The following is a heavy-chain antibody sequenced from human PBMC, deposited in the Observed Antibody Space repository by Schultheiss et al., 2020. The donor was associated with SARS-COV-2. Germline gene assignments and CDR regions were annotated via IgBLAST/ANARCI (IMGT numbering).Heavy chain of an antibody. D-gene: IGHD3-22*01. V-gene: IGHV3-21*01. CDR2: ISSSSSYI. CDR1: GFTFSSYS. CDR3: AGYDSSGPHY. Sequence: GESLKISCAASGFTFSSYSMNWVRQAPGKGLEWVSSISSSSSYIYYADSVKGRFTISRDNAKNSLYLQMNSLRAEDTAVYYCAGYDSSGPHYWGQGTLVTVSS. J-gene: IGHJ4*02.